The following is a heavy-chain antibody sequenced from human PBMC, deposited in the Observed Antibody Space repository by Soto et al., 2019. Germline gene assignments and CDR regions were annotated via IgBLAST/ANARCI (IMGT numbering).Heavy chain of an antibody. CDR3: AKGGRQWLVTSGFNY. Sequence: VQLVESGGGVVQPGRSVRLSCAASGFTFSDYAMHWFRQAPGKGLEWVAVVSHDGRNTHYADSVKGRFTISRDSSTNTVSLKMTSLRAEDTAVYCCAKGGRQWLVTSGFNYWGQGALVTVSS. J-gene: IGHJ4*02. D-gene: IGHD6-19*01. V-gene: IGHV3-30*18. CDR1: GFTFSDYA. CDR2: VSHDGRNT.